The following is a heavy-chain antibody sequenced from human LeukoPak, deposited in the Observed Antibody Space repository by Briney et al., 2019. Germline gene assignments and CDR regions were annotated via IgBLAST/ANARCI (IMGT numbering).Heavy chain of an antibody. CDR3: ARKYDSGWYDY. D-gene: IGHD6-19*01. V-gene: IGHV4-28*01. CDR1: GYSISSSDW. CDR2: IYYTGST. Sequence: PSETLSLTCAVSGYSISSSDWWAWIRQSPGKGLELIGYIYYTGSTYYNPSLKSRATMSVDTSKNQFSLKLSSMTAVDTAVYYCARKYDSGWYDYWGQGILVTVSS. J-gene: IGHJ4*02.